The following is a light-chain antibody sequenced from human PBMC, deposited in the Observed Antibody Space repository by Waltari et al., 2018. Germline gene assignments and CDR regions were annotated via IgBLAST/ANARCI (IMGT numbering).Light chain of an antibody. CDR2: YVS. CDR3: CSYGGSYTWV. V-gene: IGLV2-11*01. CDR1: SSDGGGYNY. Sequence: QSALTQPRSVSGSPGQSVTISCTGTSSDGGGYNYVSWYQQHPGKVPNLMIYYVSQRPSGIPDRFSGSKAGTTASLTISGLQAEDEADYYCCSYGGSYTWVFGGGTRLTVL. J-gene: IGLJ3*02.